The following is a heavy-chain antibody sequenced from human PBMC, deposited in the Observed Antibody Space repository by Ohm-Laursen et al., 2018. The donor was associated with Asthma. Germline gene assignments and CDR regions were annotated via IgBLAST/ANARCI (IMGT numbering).Heavy chain of an antibody. J-gene: IGHJ5*02. D-gene: IGHD1-26*01. CDR2: INTNTGNP. CDR1: GYTFTSYD. Sequence: GSSVKVSCKVSGYTFTSYDINWVRQATGQGLEWMGWINTNTGNPTYAQGFTGRFVFSLDTSVSTAYLQISSLKAEDTAVYYCARDRKYSGGQRHHNWFDPWGQGTLVTVSS. V-gene: IGHV7-4-1*02. CDR3: ARDRKYSGGQRHHNWFDP.